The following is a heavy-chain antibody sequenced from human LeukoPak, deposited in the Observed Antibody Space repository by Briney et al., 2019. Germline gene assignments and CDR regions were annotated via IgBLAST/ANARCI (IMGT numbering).Heavy chain of an antibody. CDR3: GRNGSSGWRNDAFNI. CDR2: ISYDGSNK. CDR1: GFTFSSYA. V-gene: IGHV3-30*04. Sequence: GGSLRLSCAASGFTFSSYAMHWVRQAPGKGLEWVAVISYDGSNKYYADSVKGRFTISRDNSKNTLYLQMNSLRAEDTAVYYCGRNGSSGWRNDAFNIRGQGKMVTVSS. J-gene: IGHJ3*02. D-gene: IGHD6-19*01.